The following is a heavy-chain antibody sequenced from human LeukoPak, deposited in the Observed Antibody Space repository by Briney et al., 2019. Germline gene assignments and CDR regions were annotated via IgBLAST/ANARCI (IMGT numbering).Heavy chain of an antibody. CDR2: IIPILGIA. CDR3: ARGEEMATILMRAFDI. D-gene: IGHD5-24*01. Sequence: SVKVSCKASGYTFTGYYMHWVRQAPGQGLEWMGRIIPILGIANYAQKFQGRVTITADKSTSTAYMELSSLRSEDTAVYYCARGEEMATILMRAFDIWGQGTMVTVSS. V-gene: IGHV1-69*04. J-gene: IGHJ3*02. CDR1: GYTFTGYY.